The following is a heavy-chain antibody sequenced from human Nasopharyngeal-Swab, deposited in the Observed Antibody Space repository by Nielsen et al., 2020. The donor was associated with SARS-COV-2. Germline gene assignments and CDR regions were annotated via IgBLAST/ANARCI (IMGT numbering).Heavy chain of an antibody. J-gene: IGHJ4*02. CDR3: TRDIGGRYGY. V-gene: IGHV3-74*01. D-gene: IGHD1-26*01. CDR2: IDTDGSTT. CDR1: GYTFSSYW. Sequence: GESLKISCVGSGYTFSSYWMHWVRQVPGKGLVWVSRIDTDGSTTNYADSVKGRFRISRDNAKNTLYLQMDSLRGEDKAIYYCTRDIGGRYGYWGQGILVTVSS.